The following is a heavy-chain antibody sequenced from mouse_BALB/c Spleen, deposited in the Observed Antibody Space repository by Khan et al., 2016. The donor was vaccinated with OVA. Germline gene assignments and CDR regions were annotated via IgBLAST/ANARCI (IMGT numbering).Heavy chain of an antibody. Sequence: EVQLQESGPGLVKPSQSLSLTCTVTGYLITSDYAWNWIRQFPGNKLEWMGYISYSGSTSYTPSLKSRISITRDTSKNQLFLQLNSVTTEDTATYYCTGGRAYWGQGTLVTVSA. CDR1: GYLITSDYA. CDR2: ISYSGST. V-gene: IGHV3-2*02. CDR3: TGGRAY. D-gene: IGHD3-3*01. J-gene: IGHJ3*01.